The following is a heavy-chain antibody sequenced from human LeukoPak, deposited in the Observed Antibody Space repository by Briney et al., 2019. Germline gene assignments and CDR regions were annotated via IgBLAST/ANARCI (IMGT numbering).Heavy chain of an antibody. J-gene: IGHJ6*02. V-gene: IGHV1-18*01. CDR2: ISAYNGNT. D-gene: IGHD3-3*01. CDR3: ARAQTRYYDFWSGHPEYYYYYYGMDV. CDR1: GYTFTSYG. Sequence: ASVKVSCKASGYTFTSYGISWVRQAPGQGLEWVGWISAYNGNTNYAQKLQGRVTMTTDTSTSTAYMELRSLRSDDTAVYYCARAQTRYYDFWSGHPEYYYYYYGMDVWGQGTTVTVSS.